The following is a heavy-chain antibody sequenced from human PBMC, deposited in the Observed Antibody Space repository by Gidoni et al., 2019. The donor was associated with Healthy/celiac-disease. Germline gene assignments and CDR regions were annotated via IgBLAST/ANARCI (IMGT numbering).Heavy chain of an antibody. CDR2: IYTSGST. V-gene: IGHV4-61*02. J-gene: IGHJ3*01. CDR1: GGSISSGSYS. Sequence: QVQLQESGPGLVKPSQTLSLTCTVSGGSISSGSYSCSWIRQPAGKGLEWIVRIYTSGSTNYNPSLKSRVTVSVDTSKNQFSLVLSSVTAADTAVYYCARSNGFWDDAFDLWGQGTMVTVFS. CDR3: ARSNGFWDDAFDL. D-gene: IGHD1-1*01.